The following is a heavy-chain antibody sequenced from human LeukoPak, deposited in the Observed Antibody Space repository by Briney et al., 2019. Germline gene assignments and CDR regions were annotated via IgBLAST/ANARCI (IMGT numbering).Heavy chain of an antibody. CDR2: IYYSGST. J-gene: IGHJ6*02. D-gene: IGHD3-3*01. V-gene: IGHV4-59*08. CDR3: ARMSGITIFGVVNPTLYYYYGMDV. CDR1: GGSISSYY. Sequence: SETLSLTCTVSGGSISSYYWSWIRQPPGKGVEWIGYIYYSGSTNYDPSLKSRVTISVDTSKNQFSLKLSSVTAADTAVYYCARMSGITIFGVVNPTLYYYYGMDVWGQGTTVTVSS.